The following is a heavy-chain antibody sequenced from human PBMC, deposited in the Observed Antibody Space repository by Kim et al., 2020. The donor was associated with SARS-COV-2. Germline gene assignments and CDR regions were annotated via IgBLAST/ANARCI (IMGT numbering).Heavy chain of an antibody. V-gene: IGHV3-30*18. J-gene: IGHJ4*01. D-gene: IGHD5-18*01. CDR2: ISYDGSNK. Sequence: GGSLRLSCAASGFTFSSYGMHWVRQAPGKGLDWVAVISYDGSNKYYADSVKGRFTISRDNSKNTLYLQMNSLRAEDSAVYYCAKAIGAYSYGYYFDYWG. CDR3: AKAIGAYSYGYYFDY. CDR1: GFTFSSYG.